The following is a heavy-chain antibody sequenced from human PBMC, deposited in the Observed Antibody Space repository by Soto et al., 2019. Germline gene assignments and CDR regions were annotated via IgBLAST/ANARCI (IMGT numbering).Heavy chain of an antibody. Sequence: EVLLLESGGGVVQPGGSLRLSCEASGFSFSSFAMNWVRQAPGKGLEWVSAIGDSGASTYYADSVKGRFTISRDNSRNTLYLQLNSLRAEDTAVYYCAKGAELDVWGNGTTVTVSS. CDR2: IGDSGAST. D-gene: IGHD1-26*01. V-gene: IGHV3-23*01. CDR1: GFSFSSFA. CDR3: AKGAELDV. J-gene: IGHJ6*04.